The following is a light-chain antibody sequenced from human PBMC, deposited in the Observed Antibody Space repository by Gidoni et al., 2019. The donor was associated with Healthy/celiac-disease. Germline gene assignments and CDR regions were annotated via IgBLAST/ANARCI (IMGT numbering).Light chain of an antibody. CDR1: QSISSW. V-gene: IGKV1-5*03. Sequence: DIQMTQSPSTLSASVGDRVPIPCRASQSISSWLAWYQQKPGNAPKLLIYEASSVESGVPTWFGGSGSETEFTLTISSLQPDDFATYYCQQYNSYSTFXPXTKVDIK. J-gene: IGKJ3*01. CDR2: EAS. CDR3: QQYNSYST.